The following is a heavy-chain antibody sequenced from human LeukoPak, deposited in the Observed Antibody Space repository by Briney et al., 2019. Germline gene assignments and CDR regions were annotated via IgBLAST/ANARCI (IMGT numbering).Heavy chain of an antibody. CDR3: ARDRLSGSSTFDY. J-gene: IGHJ4*02. V-gene: IGHV1-18*01. CDR1: GYTFTTYA. CDR2: ISPYNGNT. D-gene: IGHD1-26*01. Sequence: ASVKVSCKASGYTFTTYAISWVRQAHGQGLEWMGWISPYNGNTNYAQKLQGRVTMTTDTSTSTAYMELRSLGSDDTAVYYCARDRLSGSSTFDYWGQGTLVTVSS.